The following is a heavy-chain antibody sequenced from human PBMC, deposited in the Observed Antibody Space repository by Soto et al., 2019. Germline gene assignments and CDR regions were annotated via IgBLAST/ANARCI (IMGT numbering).Heavy chain of an antibody. J-gene: IGHJ3*02. V-gene: IGHV1-18*01. CDR1: GYTLSIYG. CDR2: ISSKNGNT. Sequence: ASVKVSCKASGYTLSIYGITWLRQAPGQGLEWMGWISSKNGNTDSAQKLQDRVTMTTDTSTNTAYMELRSLISDDTAIYYCARGAYGEVSFDIWGQGTMVTVSS. D-gene: IGHD4-17*01. CDR3: ARGAYGEVSFDI.